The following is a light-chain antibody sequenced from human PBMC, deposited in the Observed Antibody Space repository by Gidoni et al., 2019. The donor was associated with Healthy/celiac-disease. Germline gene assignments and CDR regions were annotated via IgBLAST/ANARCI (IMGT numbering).Light chain of an antibody. Sequence: ELVLTQSPATLSFSPGERATLSCRASQSVSSYLACYQQKPGQAPRLLIYDASNRATGIPARFSGSGSGTDFTLTISSLEPEDFAVYYCQQRSNWPRITFGQGTRLEIK. V-gene: IGKV3-11*01. CDR3: QQRSNWPRIT. J-gene: IGKJ5*01. CDR2: DAS. CDR1: QSVSSY.